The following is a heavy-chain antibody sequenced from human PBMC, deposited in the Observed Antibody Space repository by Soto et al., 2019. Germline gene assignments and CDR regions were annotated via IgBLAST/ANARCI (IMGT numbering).Heavy chain of an antibody. J-gene: IGHJ4*02. V-gene: IGHV3-48*02. CDR3: ARVGAVEY. CDR1: GFTFSTYG. CDR2: ISSGASSI. D-gene: IGHD3-16*01. Sequence: GSLRLSCVVSGFTFSTYGMTWVRQAPGKGLEWVSYISSGASSIFYADSMKGRFTISRDDAKNSLYLQMNSLRDEDTAVYYCARVGAVEYWGQGTLVTVSS.